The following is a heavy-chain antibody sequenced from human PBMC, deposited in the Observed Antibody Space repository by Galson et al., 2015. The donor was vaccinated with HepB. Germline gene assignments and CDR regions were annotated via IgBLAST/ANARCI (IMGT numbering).Heavy chain of an antibody. V-gene: IGHV3-21*01. Sequence: SLRLSCAASGFTFSSYSMNWVRQAPGKGLEWVSSISSSSSYIYYADSVKGRFTISRDNAKNSLYLQMNSLRAEDTAVYYCASASDSSSWYELGYYYYGMDVWGQGTTVTVSS. CDR3: ASASDSSSWYELGYYYYGMDV. D-gene: IGHD6-13*01. J-gene: IGHJ6*02. CDR2: ISSSSSYI. CDR1: GFTFSSYS.